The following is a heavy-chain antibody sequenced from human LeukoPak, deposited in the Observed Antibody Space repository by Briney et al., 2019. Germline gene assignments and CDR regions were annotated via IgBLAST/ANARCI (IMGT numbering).Heavy chain of an antibody. D-gene: IGHD2-15*01. Sequence: PSETLSLTCTVSGGPIGSYYWSWIRQPPGKGLEWIGYIYYSGSTNYNPSLKSPVTISVDTSKNQFSLKLSSVTAADTAVYYCAREAVHCSGGSCSEGWFDPWGQGTLVTVSS. CDR1: GGPIGSYY. CDR3: AREAVHCSGGSCSEGWFDP. CDR2: IYYSGST. J-gene: IGHJ5*02. V-gene: IGHV4-59*01.